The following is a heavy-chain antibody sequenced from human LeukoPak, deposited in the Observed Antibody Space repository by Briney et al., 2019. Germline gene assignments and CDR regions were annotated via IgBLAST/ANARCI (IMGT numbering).Heavy chain of an antibody. CDR1: GGTLSRYA. J-gene: IGHJ5*02. Sequence: VKVSCMASGGTLSRYAINLVRQAPGQGLEWVGRINPSLDSANYAQKFQSRVTMTRDMSTSTVYMELSSLRSEDTAVYYCARALPHRRLMDTTMEQHWFDPWGQGNLVTLSS. V-gene: IGHV1-69*13. D-gene: IGHD5-18*01. CDR3: ARALPHRRLMDTTMEQHWFDP. CDR2: INPSLDSA.